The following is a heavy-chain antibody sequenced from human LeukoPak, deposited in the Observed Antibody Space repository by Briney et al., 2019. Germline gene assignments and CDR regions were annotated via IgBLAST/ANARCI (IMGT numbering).Heavy chain of an antibody. Sequence: GESLKISCKGSGYSFTSYWIGWVGQMPGKGLEWKGIIYPGDSDTRYSPSFQGQVTISADKSISTAYLQWSSPKDSDTAMYYCARLKGRYSYGSGDPWGQGTLVTVSS. CDR2: IYPGDSDT. CDR3: ARLKGRYSYGSGDP. CDR1: GYSFTSYW. D-gene: IGHD5-18*01. V-gene: IGHV5-51*01. J-gene: IGHJ5*02.